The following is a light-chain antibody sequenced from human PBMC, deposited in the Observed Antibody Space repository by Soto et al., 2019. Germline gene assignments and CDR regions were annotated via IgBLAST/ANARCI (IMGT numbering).Light chain of an antibody. Sequence: EFVLTQTPATLSLSPGERATLSCGSSQSVSSGYIAWYQQKPGLAPRLLIFDASRRATGIPDRFSGSGSGTDFTLTISRLEPEDFAVYYGQRYGISPQTFGQGTKVEIK. CDR2: DAS. V-gene: IGKV3D-20*01. CDR1: QSVSSGY. J-gene: IGKJ1*01. CDR3: QRYGISPQT.